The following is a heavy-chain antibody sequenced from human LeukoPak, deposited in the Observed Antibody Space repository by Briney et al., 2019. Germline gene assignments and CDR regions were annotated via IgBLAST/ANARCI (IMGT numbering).Heavy chain of an antibody. Sequence: PGGSLRLSCAASGITFSIYAMSWVRQAPGKGLEWVSTVNDRGTFTYYADSVKGRFTVSRDNSKDILYLQMNSLRAEDTAVYYCARPRYSGWESPDYWGQGTLVTVSS. CDR1: GITFSIYA. J-gene: IGHJ4*02. D-gene: IGHD6-19*01. V-gene: IGHV3-23*01. CDR2: VNDRGTFT. CDR3: ARPRYSGWESPDY.